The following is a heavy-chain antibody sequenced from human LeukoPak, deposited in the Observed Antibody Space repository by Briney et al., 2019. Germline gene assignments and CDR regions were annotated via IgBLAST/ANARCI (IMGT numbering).Heavy chain of an antibody. Sequence: SETLSLTCTVSGGSISSSNYYWSWIRQPPGKGLEWIGEINHSGSTNYNPSLKSRVTISVDTSKNQFSLKLSSVTAADTAVYYCARLHNFCSSTSCFHYTFDYWGQGTLVTVSS. CDR1: GGSISSSNYY. V-gene: IGHV4-39*07. CDR2: INHSGST. CDR3: ARLHNFCSSTSCFHYTFDY. D-gene: IGHD2-2*01. J-gene: IGHJ4*02.